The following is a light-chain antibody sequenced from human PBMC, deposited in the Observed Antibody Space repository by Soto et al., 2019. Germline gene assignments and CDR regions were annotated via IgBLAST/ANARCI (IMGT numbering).Light chain of an antibody. V-gene: IGLV2-14*01. CDR2: DVT. CDR1: SSDVGGYNY. J-gene: IGLJ1*01. Sequence: QSVLTQPASVSGSPGQSIAISCTGTSSDVGGYNYVSWYQQHPGKAPNLIIYDVTNRPSGVSIRFSGSKSGNTASLTISGLQAEDEADYYCSSYTSSSTYGFGAGTKVTVL. CDR3: SSYTSSSTYG.